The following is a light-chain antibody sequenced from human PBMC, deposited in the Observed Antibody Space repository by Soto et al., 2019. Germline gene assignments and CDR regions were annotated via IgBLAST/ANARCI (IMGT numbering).Light chain of an antibody. J-gene: IGKJ4*01. CDR2: DTS. Sequence: EIALTQSPATLSLSPGERATLSCRASQSVSTYLAWYQQKPGQAPRLLIYDTSNRATGIPARFSGSGSGTDFTLSISSLDPEDFAVYYCQQRHNWPPTFGGGTKVEI. CDR3: QQRHNWPPT. CDR1: QSVSTY. V-gene: IGKV3-11*01.